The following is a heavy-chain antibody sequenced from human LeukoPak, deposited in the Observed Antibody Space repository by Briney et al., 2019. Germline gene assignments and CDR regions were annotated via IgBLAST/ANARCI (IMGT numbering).Heavy chain of an antibody. Sequence: SETLSLTCTVSGGSISSYYWSWIRQPAGKGLEWIGRIYTSGSTNYNPSLKSRVTMSVDTSKNQFSLKLSSVTAADTAVYYCARGYRGYCSGGSCYSRWFDPWGQGTLVTVSS. CDR3: ARGYRGYCSGGSCYSRWFDP. CDR2: IYTSGST. V-gene: IGHV4-4*07. D-gene: IGHD2-15*01. CDR1: GGSISSYY. J-gene: IGHJ5*02.